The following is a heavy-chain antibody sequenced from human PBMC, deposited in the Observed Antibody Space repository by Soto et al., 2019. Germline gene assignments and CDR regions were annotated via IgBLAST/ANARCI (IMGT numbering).Heavy chain of an antibody. J-gene: IGHJ4*02. CDR3: ARSRTFEYSSSSYFDY. Sequence: VESLKISCKGSGYSFTSYWIGWVRQMPGKGLEWMGIIYPGDSDTRYSPSFQGQVTISADKSISTAYLQWSSLKASDTAMYYCARSRTFEYSSSSYFDYWGQGTLVTVSS. V-gene: IGHV5-51*01. D-gene: IGHD6-6*01. CDR2: IYPGDSDT. CDR1: GYSFTSYW.